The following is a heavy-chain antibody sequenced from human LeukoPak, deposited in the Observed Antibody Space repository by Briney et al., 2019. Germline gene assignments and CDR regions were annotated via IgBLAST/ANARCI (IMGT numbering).Heavy chain of an antibody. CDR2: INTNSGDT. J-gene: IGHJ4*02. CDR3: ARLVNTAMVYYFDY. CDR1: GYTFTVDY. D-gene: IGHD5-18*01. Sequence: ASLKLSCKASGYTFTVDYMHWVRQAPGQGREWMGWINTNSGDTNYAQKFQSRVTMTTDTSISTASMQLSRLTSDDTAVYYCARLVNTAMVYYFDYWGQGTLVTVSS. V-gene: IGHV1-2*02.